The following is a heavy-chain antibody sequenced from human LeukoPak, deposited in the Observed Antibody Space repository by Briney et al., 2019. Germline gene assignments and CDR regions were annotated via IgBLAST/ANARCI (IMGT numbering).Heavy chain of an antibody. CDR2: IYYSGST. CDR1: GGSISSYY. Sequence: SETLSLTCTVSGGSISSYYWSWIRQPPGKGLEWIGYIYYSGSTNYNPSLTSRVTISVDTSKNQFSLKLSSVTAADTAVYYCARYCSSTSCYVEGFDYWGQGTLVTVSS. CDR3: ARYCSSTSCYVEGFDY. J-gene: IGHJ4*02. V-gene: IGHV4-59*01. D-gene: IGHD2-2*01.